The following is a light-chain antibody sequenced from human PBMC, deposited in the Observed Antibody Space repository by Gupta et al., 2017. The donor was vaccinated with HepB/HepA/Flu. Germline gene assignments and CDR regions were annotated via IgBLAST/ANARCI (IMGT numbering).Light chain of an antibody. CDR2: AAS. CDR1: QGISSY. CDR3: QQYDSYPWT. Sequence: AIRMTQSPSSFSASTGDRVTITCRASQGISSYLAWYQQKPGKAPKLLIYAASTLQSGVPSRFSGSGSGTEFTLTISCLQSEDFATDYCQQYDSYPWTCGQGTKVEIK. V-gene: IGKV1-8*01. J-gene: IGKJ1*01.